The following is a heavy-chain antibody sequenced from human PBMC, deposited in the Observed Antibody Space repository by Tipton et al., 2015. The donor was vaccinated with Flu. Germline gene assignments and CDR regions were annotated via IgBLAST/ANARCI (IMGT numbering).Heavy chain of an antibody. J-gene: IGHJ4*02. Sequence: TLSLTCTVSGGSISSYYWSWIRQPAGKGLEWIGRIFTSGRTNYNPSLKSRVTISLDTSKNQFSLKLNSVTAADTAVYYCARGIPTYCTGGTCFDGDFDSWGQGTLVTVSS. D-gene: IGHD2-15*01. CDR3: ARGIPTYCTGGTCFDGDFDS. CDR2: IFTSGRT. V-gene: IGHV4-4*07. CDR1: GGSISSYY.